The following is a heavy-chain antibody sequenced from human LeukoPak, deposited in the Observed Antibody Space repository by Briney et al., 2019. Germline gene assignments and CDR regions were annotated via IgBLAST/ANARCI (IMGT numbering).Heavy chain of an antibody. CDR1: GYTFTSYG. J-gene: IGHJ4*02. V-gene: IGHV1-18*01. D-gene: IGHD3-22*01. Sequence: ASVKVSCKASGYTFTSYGISWVRQAPGQGLEWMGWISAYNGNTNYAQKLQGRVTMTTDTSTSTAYMELRSLRSDDTAVYYCARSLYYYDSSGYYCGASYYFDYWGQGTLVTVSS. CDR3: ARSLYYYDSSGYYCGASYYFDY. CDR2: ISAYNGNT.